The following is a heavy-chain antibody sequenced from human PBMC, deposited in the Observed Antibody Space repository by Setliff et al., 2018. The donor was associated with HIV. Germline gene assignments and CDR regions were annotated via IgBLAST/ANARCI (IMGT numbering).Heavy chain of an antibody. D-gene: IGHD1-1*01. CDR3: AQLGMVDDFDY. CDR1: GDSVSSRSYY. V-gene: IGHV4-61*03. Sequence: TSETLSLTCTVSGDSVSSRSYYWSWIRQPPGKGLEWIGYIYYSGSTNYNPSPKSRVTISVDTSKNHFSLKLRSVTAADTAVYYCAQLGMVDDFDYWGQGTLVTVSS. J-gene: IGHJ4*02. CDR2: IYYSGST.